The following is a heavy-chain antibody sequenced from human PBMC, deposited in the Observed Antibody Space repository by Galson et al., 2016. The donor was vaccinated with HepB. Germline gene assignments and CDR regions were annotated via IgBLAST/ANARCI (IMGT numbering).Heavy chain of an antibody. V-gene: IGHV4-39*01. Sequence: SETLSLTCTVSGGSISSSTYYWGWIRQPPGKGLEWIGSLYNGRTYYNPSLKSRVTISVDTSKNQFSLKLSSVTAADTAVYYCATLDFWSGYFYYGMDVWGQGTLVTVSS. J-gene: IGHJ6*02. CDR1: GGSISSSTYY. CDR2: LYNGRT. D-gene: IGHD3-3*01. CDR3: ATLDFWSGYFYYGMDV.